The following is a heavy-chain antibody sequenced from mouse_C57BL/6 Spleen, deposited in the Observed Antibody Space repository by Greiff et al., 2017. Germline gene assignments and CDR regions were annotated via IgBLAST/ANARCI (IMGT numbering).Heavy chain of an antibody. V-gene: IGHV1-26*01. J-gene: IGHJ2*01. Sequence: EVQLQQSGPELVKPGASVKISCKASGYTFTDYYMNWVKQSHGKSLEWIGDINPNNGGTSYNQKFKGKATLTVDKSSSTAYMELRSLTSEDSAVYYCARYGKEPYFDYWGQGTTLTVSS. CDR3: ARYGKEPYFDY. CDR2: INPNNGGT. CDR1: GYTFTDYY. D-gene: IGHD2-1*01.